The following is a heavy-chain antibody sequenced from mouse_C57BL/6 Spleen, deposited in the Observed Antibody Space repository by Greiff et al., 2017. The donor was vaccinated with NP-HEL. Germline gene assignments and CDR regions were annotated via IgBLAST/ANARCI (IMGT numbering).Heavy chain of an antibody. V-gene: IGHV3-1*01. CDR3: ARAPDYYGSSLWYFDV. D-gene: IGHD1-1*01. CDR2: ISYSGST. J-gene: IGHJ1*03. Sequence: EVKLMESGPGMVKPSQSLSLTCTVTGYSITSGYDWHWIRHFPGNKLEWMGYISYSGSTNYNPSLKSRISITHDTSKNHFFLKLNSVTTEDTATYYCARAPDYYGSSLWYFDVWGTGTTVTVSS. CDR1: GYSITSGYD.